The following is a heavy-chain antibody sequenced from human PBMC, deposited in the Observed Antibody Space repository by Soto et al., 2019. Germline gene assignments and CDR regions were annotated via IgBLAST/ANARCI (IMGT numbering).Heavy chain of an antibody. Sequence: GGSLRLSCAASGFNFNSYTINRVRQAPGKGLEWVSAISGSGGSTYYADSVKGRFTISRDNSKNTLYLQMNSLRAEDTAVYYCAKGSRGYSYGSHGMDVWGQGTTVTVSS. CDR1: GFNFNSYT. D-gene: IGHD5-18*01. CDR3: AKGSRGYSYGSHGMDV. CDR2: ISGSGGST. V-gene: IGHV3-23*01. J-gene: IGHJ6*02.